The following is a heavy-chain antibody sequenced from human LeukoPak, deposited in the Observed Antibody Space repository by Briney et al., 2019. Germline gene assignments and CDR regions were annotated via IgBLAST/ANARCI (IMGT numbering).Heavy chain of an antibody. CDR1: GFTFSSYA. CDR2: ISGSGGST. V-gene: IGHV3-23*01. D-gene: IGHD3-22*01. Sequence: PGGSLRLSCAASGFTFSSYAMSWVRQAPGKGLEWVSAISGSGGSTYYADSVKGRFTISRDNSKNTLYLQMNSLRAEDTAVYYCAKDLRDSSGYCYGMDVWGQGTTVTVSS. CDR3: AKDLRDSSGYCYGMDV. J-gene: IGHJ6*02.